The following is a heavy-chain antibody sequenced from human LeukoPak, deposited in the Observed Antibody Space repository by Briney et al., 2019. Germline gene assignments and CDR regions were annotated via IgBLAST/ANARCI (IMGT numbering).Heavy chain of an antibody. V-gene: IGHV4-30-4*08. CDR3: ARAVGDYGLDY. J-gene: IGHJ4*02. CDR1: GGSISSGDCY. Sequence: SETLSLTCTVSGGSISSGDCYWSWIRQPPGKGLEWIGYIYYSGSTYYNPSLKSRVTISVDTSKNQSSLKLSSVTAADTAVYYCARAVGDYGLDYGGQGTLVTVSS. CDR2: IYYSGST. D-gene: IGHD4-17*01.